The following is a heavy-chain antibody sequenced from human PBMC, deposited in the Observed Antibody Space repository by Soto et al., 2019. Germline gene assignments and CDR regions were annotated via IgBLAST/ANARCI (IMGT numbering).Heavy chain of an antibody. J-gene: IGHJ4*02. D-gene: IGHD6-19*01. Sequence: GGSLRLSCAASGFSVSSNYMSWVRQAPGKGLEWVSVIFIGGGTYYADSVKGRFTISRDNSKNTLYLQMNSLRAEDTAVYYCVRDQGIPVTAWGQGTLLTVSS. V-gene: IGHV3-53*01. CDR2: IFIGGGT. CDR3: VRDQGIPVTA. CDR1: GFSVSSNY.